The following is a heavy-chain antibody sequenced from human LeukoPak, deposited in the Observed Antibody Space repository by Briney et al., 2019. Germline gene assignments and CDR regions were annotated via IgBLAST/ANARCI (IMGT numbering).Heavy chain of an antibody. J-gene: IGHJ4*02. CDR3: ARGYCSSTSCYPIFDY. CDR2: IYYSGST. Sequence: SETLSLTCTVSGGSISSYYWSWIRQPPGKGLEWIGYIYYSGSTNYNPSLKSRVTISVDTSKNQFSLKLSSVTAADTAVYYCARGYCSSTSCYPIFDYWGQGTLVTVSS. D-gene: IGHD2-2*01. V-gene: IGHV4-59*08. CDR1: GGSISSYY.